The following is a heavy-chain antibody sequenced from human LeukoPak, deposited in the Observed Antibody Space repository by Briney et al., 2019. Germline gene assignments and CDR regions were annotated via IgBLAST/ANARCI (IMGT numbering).Heavy chain of an antibody. Sequence: PGGSLRLSCAASGFTVSSNYMSWARQAPGKGLEWVSVIYSGGSTYYADSVKGRFTISRDNSKNTLYLQMNSLRAEDTAVYYCARDRAELWFDPWGQGTLVTVSS. J-gene: IGHJ5*02. CDR1: GFTVSSNY. CDR2: IYSGGST. CDR3: ARDRAELWFDP. D-gene: IGHD1-1*01. V-gene: IGHV3-53*01.